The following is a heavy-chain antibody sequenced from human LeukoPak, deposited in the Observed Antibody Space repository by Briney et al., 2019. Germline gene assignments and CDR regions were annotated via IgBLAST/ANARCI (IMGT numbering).Heavy chain of an antibody. CDR1: GGSISSSIYY. V-gene: IGHV4-39*07. J-gene: IGHJ4*02. CDR3: ARGLRHVYYYDSSGYKDY. D-gene: IGHD3-22*01. Sequence: SETLSLTCTVSGGSISSSIYYWGWIRQPPGKGLEWVGSIYYSGSTHYNPSLQSRVTISVDTSKNQFSLKLSSVTAADTAVYYCARGLRHVYYYDSSGYKDYWGQGTLVTVSS. CDR2: IYYSGST.